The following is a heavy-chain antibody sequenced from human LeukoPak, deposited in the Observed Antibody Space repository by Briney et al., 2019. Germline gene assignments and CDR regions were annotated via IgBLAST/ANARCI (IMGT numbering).Heavy chain of an antibody. CDR2: NYYSGST. D-gene: IGHD6-19*01. V-gene: IGHV4-30-4*08. Sequence: SETMSLTCTVSGGSISSGDYYWSWIRQPPGKGLEWIGYNYYSGSTYYNPSLKSRVTISVDTSKNQFSLKLSSVTAADTAVYYCTRDTLDIAVAGKWFDPWGQGTLVTVSS. J-gene: IGHJ5*02. CDR1: GGSISSGDYY. CDR3: TRDTLDIAVAGKWFDP.